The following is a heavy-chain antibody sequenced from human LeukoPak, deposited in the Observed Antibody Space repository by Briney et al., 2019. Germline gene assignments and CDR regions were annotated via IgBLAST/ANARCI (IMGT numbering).Heavy chain of an antibody. CDR2: IKQDGSEK. CDR3: ARDLEYSGSPYEY. V-gene: IGHV3-7*03. J-gene: IGHJ4*02. CDR1: GLTFSSYW. Sequence: PGGSLRLSCAASGLTFSSYWMSWVRQAPGKGLEWVANIKQDGSEKYYVDSVKGRFTISRDNAKNSLYLQMNSLRAEDTAVYYCARDLEYSGSPYEYWGQGTLVTVSS. D-gene: IGHD1-26*01.